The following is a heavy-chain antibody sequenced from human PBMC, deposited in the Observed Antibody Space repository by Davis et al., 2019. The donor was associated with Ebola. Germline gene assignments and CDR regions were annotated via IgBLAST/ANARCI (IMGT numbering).Heavy chain of an antibody. Sequence: SVKVSCKTSGGTFSNYAISWVRQAPGQGLEWMGGIIPIFGTRNYGQNFQGRVTFTADESTSTAYMELRSLRSEDTAFYYCARGRGRSYGDRDGYYEFWGQGTLVTVSP. J-gene: IGHJ4*02. V-gene: IGHV1-69*13. CDR1: GGTFSNYA. D-gene: IGHD5-18*01. CDR3: ARGRGRSYGDRDGYYEF. CDR2: IIPIFGTR.